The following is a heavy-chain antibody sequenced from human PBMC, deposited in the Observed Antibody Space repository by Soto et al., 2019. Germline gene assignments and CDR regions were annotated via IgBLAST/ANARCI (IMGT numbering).Heavy chain of an antibody. Sequence: GASVKVSCKASGGTFSSYTISWVRQAPGQGLEWMGRIIPILGIANYAQKFQGRVTITADKSTSTAYMELSSLRSEDTAVYYCARGFPYSSSSNDAFDIWGQGTMVTVSS. D-gene: IGHD6-6*01. CDR2: IIPILGIA. CDR1: GGTFSSYT. V-gene: IGHV1-69*02. CDR3: ARGFPYSSSSNDAFDI. J-gene: IGHJ3*02.